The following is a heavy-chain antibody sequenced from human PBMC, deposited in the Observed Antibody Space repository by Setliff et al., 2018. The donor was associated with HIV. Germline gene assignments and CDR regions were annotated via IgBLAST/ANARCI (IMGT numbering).Heavy chain of an antibody. CDR3: ARDRASSGYYARFDH. Sequence: GGSLRLSCAASGFTFSNYSMNWVRQAPGKGLEWVSSISYDSRFIYHADSMKGRFTISRDNAKKLVYLQMNSLRAEDTAIYYCARDRASSGYYARFDHWGQGTLVTVS. CDR2: ISYDSRFI. CDR1: GFTFSNYS. J-gene: IGHJ4*02. V-gene: IGHV3-21*01. D-gene: IGHD3-22*01.